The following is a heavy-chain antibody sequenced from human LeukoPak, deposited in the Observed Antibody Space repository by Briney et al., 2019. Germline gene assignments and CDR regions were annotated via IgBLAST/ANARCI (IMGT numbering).Heavy chain of an antibody. Sequence: PSQTLSLTCTVSGGSISSGGYYWSWIRQHPGKGLEWIGYIYYSGSTYYNPSLKSRVTISVDTSKNQFSLKLSSVTAADTAVYYCAREGVYDILTGPMDWGQGTLVTASS. J-gene: IGHJ4*02. V-gene: IGHV4-31*03. CDR2: IYYSGST. D-gene: IGHD3-9*01. CDR1: GGSISSGGYY. CDR3: AREGVYDILTGPMD.